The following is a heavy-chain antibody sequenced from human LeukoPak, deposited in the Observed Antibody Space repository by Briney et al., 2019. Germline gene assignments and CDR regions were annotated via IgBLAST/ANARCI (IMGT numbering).Heavy chain of an antibody. CDR3: ARDSSIQSLDP. CDR2: ITSSSTYI. V-gene: IGHV3-21*01. Sequence: PEGSLRLSCAASGFTFSSYSMNWVRQAPGKGLGWVSSITSSSTYIYYADSVKGRFTISRDNAKNSLYLQMNSLRAEDTAVYYCARDSSIQSLDPWGQGTLVTVSS. CDR1: GFTFSSYS. D-gene: IGHD5-18*01. J-gene: IGHJ5*02.